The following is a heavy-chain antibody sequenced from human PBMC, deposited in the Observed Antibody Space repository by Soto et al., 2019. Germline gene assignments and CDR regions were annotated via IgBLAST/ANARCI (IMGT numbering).Heavy chain of an antibody. Sequence: SQTLSLTCAISGDTVPSNSAAWNWIRQSPSRGLEWLGRTYYRSKWYNDYAVSVKSRITINSDTFKNQFSLQLNSVTPEDTAVYYCASSSGSYYNIFDYWGQGTLVTVSS. J-gene: IGHJ4*02. CDR1: GDTVPSNSAA. D-gene: IGHD3-10*01. CDR2: TYYRSKWYN. CDR3: ASSSGSYYNIFDY. V-gene: IGHV6-1*01.